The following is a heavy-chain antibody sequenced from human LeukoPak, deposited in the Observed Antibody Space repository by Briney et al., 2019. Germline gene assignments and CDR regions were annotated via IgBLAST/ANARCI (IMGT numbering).Heavy chain of an antibody. CDR1: GFTFSSYG. V-gene: IGHV3-33*01. Sequence: GGSLRLSCAASGFTFSSYGMHWVRQAPGKGLEWVAVIWYDGSNKYYADSVKGRFTISRDNSKNTLYLQMNSLRAEDTAVYYCARDGVYPLGDYWGQGTLVTVS. CDR3: ARDGVYPLGDY. D-gene: IGHD6-6*01. CDR2: IWYDGSNK. J-gene: IGHJ4*02.